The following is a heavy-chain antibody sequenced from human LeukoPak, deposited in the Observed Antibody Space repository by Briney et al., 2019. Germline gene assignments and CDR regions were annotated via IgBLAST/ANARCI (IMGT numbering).Heavy chain of an antibody. V-gene: IGHV3-30*18. Sequence: GRSLRLSCAASGFTFSSYGMHWVRQAPGKGLEWVAVISYDGSNKHYADSVKGRFTISRDNSKNTLYLQMNSLRAEDTAVYYCAEATGYNWNYKIDYWGQGTLVTVSS. CDR2: ISYDGSNK. D-gene: IGHD1-7*01. J-gene: IGHJ4*02. CDR1: GFTFSSYG. CDR3: AEATGYNWNYKIDY.